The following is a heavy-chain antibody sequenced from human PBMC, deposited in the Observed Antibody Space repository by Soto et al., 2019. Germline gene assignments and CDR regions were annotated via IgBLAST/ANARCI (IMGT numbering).Heavy chain of an antibody. CDR2: INHTGST. J-gene: IGHJ5*02. CDR3: AREVYLVYYGSGSPFNWFDP. V-gene: IGHV4-34*01. CDR1: GGSFSGYY. D-gene: IGHD3-10*01. Sequence: SETLSLTCAVYGGSFSGYYWSWIRQPPGKGLEWIGEINHTGSTNYNPSLKSRVTISVDTSKNQFSLKLSSVTAADTAVYYCAREVYLVYYGSGSPFNWFDPWGQGTLVT.